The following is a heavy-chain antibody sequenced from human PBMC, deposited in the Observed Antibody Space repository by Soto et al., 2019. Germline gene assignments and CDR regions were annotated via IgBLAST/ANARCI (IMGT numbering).Heavy chain of an antibody. J-gene: IGHJ4*02. D-gene: IGHD3-22*01. Sequence: RRLSCAASVFTFSSYAMHWVRQAPGKGLEWVAVISYDGSNKYYADSVKGRFTISRDNSKNTLYLQMNSLRAEDTAVYYCARDWNYYYDSSGYADYWGQGTLVTVSS. V-gene: IGHV3-30-3*01. CDR1: VFTFSSYA. CDR2: ISYDGSNK. CDR3: ARDWNYYYDSSGYADY.